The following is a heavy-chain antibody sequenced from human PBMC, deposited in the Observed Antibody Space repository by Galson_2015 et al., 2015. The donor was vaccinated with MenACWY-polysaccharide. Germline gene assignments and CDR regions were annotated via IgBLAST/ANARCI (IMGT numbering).Heavy chain of an antibody. D-gene: IGHD2-2*01. Sequence: SLRLSCAASGFTFSSYAMHWVRQAPGKGLEWVAVISYDGSNKYYADSVKGRFTISRDNSKNTLYLQMNSLRAEDTAVYYCARDYCSRTSCYGMDVWGQGTTVTVSS. CDR2: ISYDGSNK. J-gene: IGHJ6*02. V-gene: IGHV3-30-3*01. CDR1: GFTFSSYA. CDR3: ARDYCSRTSCYGMDV.